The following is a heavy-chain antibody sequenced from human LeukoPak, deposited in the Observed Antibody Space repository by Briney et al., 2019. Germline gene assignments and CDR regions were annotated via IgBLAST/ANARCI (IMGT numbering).Heavy chain of an antibody. CDR2: ISSSGSII. Sequence: GGSLRLSCAASGFTFSDYYISWIRQAPGKGLEWVSYISSSGSIIHYADSVKGRFTISRDNAKNSLWLQMNSLRAEDTAVYYCARREYSHGLDYWGQGTLVTVSS. CDR3: ARREYSHGLDY. V-gene: IGHV3-11*04. J-gene: IGHJ4*02. D-gene: IGHD5-18*01. CDR1: GFTFSDYY.